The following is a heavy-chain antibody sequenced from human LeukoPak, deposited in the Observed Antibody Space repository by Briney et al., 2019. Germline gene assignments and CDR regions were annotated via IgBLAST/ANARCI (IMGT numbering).Heavy chain of an antibody. CDR1: GGSISSGGYY. J-gene: IGHJ4*02. CDR3: ARVVGLPWYFDY. D-gene: IGHD3-10*01. V-gene: IGHV4-30-2*01. CDR2: IYHSGST. Sequence: SQTLSLTCTVSGGSISSGGYYWSWIRQPPGKGLEWIGYIYHSGSTYYNPSLKSRVTISVDRSKNQFSLKLSSVTAADTAVYYCARVVGLPWYFDYWGQGTLVTVSS.